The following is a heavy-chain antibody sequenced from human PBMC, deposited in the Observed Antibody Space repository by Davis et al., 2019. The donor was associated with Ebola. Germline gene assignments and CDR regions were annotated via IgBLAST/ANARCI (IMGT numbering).Heavy chain of an antibody. D-gene: IGHD3-16*01. CDR1: GGTFSSYA. J-gene: IGHJ6*02. CDR3: ARGGLYYYYYGMDV. CDR2: ISAYNGNT. Sequence: ASVKVSCKASGGTFSSYAISWVRQAPGQGLEWMGWISAYNGNTNYAQKLQGRVTMTTDTSTSTAYMELRSLRSDDTAVYYCARGGLYYYYYGMDVWGQGTTVTVSS. V-gene: IGHV1-18*01.